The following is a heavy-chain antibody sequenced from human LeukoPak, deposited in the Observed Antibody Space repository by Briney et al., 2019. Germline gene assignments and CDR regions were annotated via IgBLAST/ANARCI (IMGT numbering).Heavy chain of an antibody. V-gene: IGHV1-18*01. D-gene: IGHD2-2*02. Sequence: ASAKVSCKASGYTFTSYGISWVRQAPGQGLEWMGWISAYNGNTNYAQKLQGRVTMTTDTSTSTAYMELRSLRSDDTAVYYCATRKDCSSTSCYTGAWYFDLWGRGTLVTVSS. CDR2: ISAYNGNT. CDR3: ATRKDCSSTSCYTGAWYFDL. CDR1: GYTFTSYG. J-gene: IGHJ2*01.